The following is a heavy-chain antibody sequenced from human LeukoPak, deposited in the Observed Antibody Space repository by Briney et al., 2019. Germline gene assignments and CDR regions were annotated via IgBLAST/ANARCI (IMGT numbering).Heavy chain of an antibody. J-gene: IGHJ6*03. V-gene: IGHV1-2*06. D-gene: IGHD5-12*01. Sequence: GASVKVSCKASGYTFTGYYMHWVRQAPGQGLEWMGRINPNSGGTNYAQKFQGRVTMTRDTSISTAYMELSRLRSEDTAVYYCARGGNIVATNGYYYMDVWGKGTTVTVSS. CDR2: INPNSGGT. CDR1: GYTFTGYY. CDR3: ARGGNIVATNGYYYMDV.